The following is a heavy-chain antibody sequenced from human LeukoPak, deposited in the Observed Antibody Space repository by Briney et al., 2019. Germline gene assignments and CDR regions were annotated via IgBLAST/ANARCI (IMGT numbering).Heavy chain of an antibody. CDR3: AGGCSAGTPHNWFDS. J-gene: IGHJ5*01. CDR2: IYYSGST. Sequence: SETLSLTCTVSGGSISGYYWSWIRQPPGKGLEWIGYIYYSGSTNYNPSLKSRVTISVDTSKNQFSLKLSSVTAADTAVYYCAGGCSAGTPHNWFDSWGQGTLVTVSS. V-gene: IGHV4-59*01. D-gene: IGHD6-13*01. CDR1: GGSISGYY.